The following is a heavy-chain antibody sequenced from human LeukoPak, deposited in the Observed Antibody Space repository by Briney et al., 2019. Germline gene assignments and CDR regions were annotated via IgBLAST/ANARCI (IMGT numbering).Heavy chain of an antibody. CDR2: ISYDGSNK. CDR1: GFTFSSYW. Sequence: GGSLRLSCAASGFTFSSYWMHWVRQAPGKGLEWVAVISYDGSNKYYADSVKGRFTISRDNSKNTLYLQMNSLRAEDTAVYYCARTPYYYDSSGYYHFDAFDIWGQGTIVTVSS. D-gene: IGHD3-22*01. CDR3: ARTPYYYDSSGYYHFDAFDI. V-gene: IGHV3-30*03. J-gene: IGHJ3*02.